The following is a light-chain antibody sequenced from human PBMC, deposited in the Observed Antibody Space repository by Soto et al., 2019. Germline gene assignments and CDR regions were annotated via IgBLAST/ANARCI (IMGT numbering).Light chain of an antibody. CDR2: AAS. V-gene: IGKV1-27*01. J-gene: IGKJ2*01. CDR3: QKYNSAPNT. Sequence: DVQMTQSPSSLSASVGDRVTITCRASRDISSSLAWYQQKPGKVPKLLIYAASTVHAGVQSRFSGSGSGTFFTLTINSLQPEDVATYYCQKYNSAPNTFGRGTRLEIK. CDR1: RDISSS.